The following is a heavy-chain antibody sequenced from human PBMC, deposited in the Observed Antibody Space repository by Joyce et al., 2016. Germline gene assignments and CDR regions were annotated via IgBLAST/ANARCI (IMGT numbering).Heavy chain of an antibody. J-gene: IGHJ4*02. CDR1: VFTFSSYA. CDR2: ISARGGST. D-gene: IGHD3-3*01. V-gene: IGHV3-23*01. CDR3: ATWAPTNYDFWSGYSYYFDN. Sequence: EVQLLESGGGLVQPGGSLRLSCAASVFTFSSYAMSWVRQAPGKGLEWVSTISARGGSTYYADSVKGRFTISRDNSEDSLYLHMNSLRAEDTAVYYCATWAPTNYDFWSGYSYYFDNWGQGTLVTVSS.